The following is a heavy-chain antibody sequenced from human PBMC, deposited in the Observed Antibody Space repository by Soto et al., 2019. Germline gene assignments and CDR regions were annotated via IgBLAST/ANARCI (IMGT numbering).Heavy chain of an antibody. CDR3: ARAPAAAGQMVLFYFDY. Sequence: GGSLRLSCAASGFTFSSYAMHWVRQAPGKGLEWVAVISYDGSNKYYADSVKGRFTISRDNSKNTLYLQMNSLRAEDTAVYYCARAPAAAGQMVLFYFDYWGQGTLVTVSS. D-gene: IGHD6-13*01. J-gene: IGHJ4*02. CDR1: GFTFSSYA. V-gene: IGHV3-30-3*01. CDR2: ISYDGSNK.